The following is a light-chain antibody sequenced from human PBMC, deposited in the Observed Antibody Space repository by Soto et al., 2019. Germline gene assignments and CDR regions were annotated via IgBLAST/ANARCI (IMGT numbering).Light chain of an antibody. CDR2: GAY. Sequence: EIVLTQSPATLSVSRGARATLAGRCSDSGRRSLACYQQKAGQARRPLIHGAYTRATGIPGRFSGSGSGTEFPPIISRLQPEDFAVYYCQPHNEWPETFGPVTQVEIK. CDR1: DSGRRS. CDR3: QPHNEWPET. J-gene: IGKJ1*01. V-gene: IGKV3-15*01.